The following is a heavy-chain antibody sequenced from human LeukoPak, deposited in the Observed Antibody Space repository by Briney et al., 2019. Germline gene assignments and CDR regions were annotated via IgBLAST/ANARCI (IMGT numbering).Heavy chain of an antibody. D-gene: IGHD5-12*01. CDR1: GFVFSSNW. V-gene: IGHV3-7*05. CDR2: IKQDGSEK. CDR3: ARVSSGYDYEGYYFDY. Sequence: GGSLRLSCAASGFVFSSNWMTWVRLAPGKGLEWVANIKQDGSEKYYVGSVKGRFTISRDNAKNSLYLQMNSLRSDDTAVYYCARVSSGYDYEGYYFDYWGQGTLVTVSS. J-gene: IGHJ4*02.